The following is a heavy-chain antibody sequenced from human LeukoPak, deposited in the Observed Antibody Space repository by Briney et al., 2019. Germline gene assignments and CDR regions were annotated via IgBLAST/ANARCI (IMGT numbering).Heavy chain of an antibody. Sequence: ASVKVSCKASGYTFTSYYMHWVRQAPGQGLEWMGIINPSGDSTSYAQKFQGRVTMTRDTSTSTVYMELSSLRSEDTAVYYCASNYYYYYGMDVWGQGTTVTVSS. CDR2: INPSGDST. V-gene: IGHV1-46*01. CDR1: GYTFTSYY. J-gene: IGHJ6*02. CDR3: ASNYYYYYGMDV.